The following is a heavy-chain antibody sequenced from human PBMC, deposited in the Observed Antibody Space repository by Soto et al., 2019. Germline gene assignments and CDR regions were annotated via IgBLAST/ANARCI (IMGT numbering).Heavy chain of an antibody. D-gene: IGHD6-6*01. Sequence: SETLSLTXTVSGGSISRYYWSWIRQPPGKGLEWIGYIYYSGSTNYNPSLKSRVTISVDTSKNQFSLKLSSVTAADTAVYYCARGLFGSAARRGFDPWGQGTLVTVSS. CDR2: IYYSGST. CDR1: GGSISRYY. CDR3: ARGLFGSAARRGFDP. V-gene: IGHV4-59*01. J-gene: IGHJ5*02.